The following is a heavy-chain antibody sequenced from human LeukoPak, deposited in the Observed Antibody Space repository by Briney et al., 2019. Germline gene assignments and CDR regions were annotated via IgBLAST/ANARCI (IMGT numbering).Heavy chain of an antibody. V-gene: IGHV1-69*13. CDR2: IIPIFGTA. CDR1: GGTVSRYP. Sequence: GASVKVSCKASGGTVSRYPISWVRQAPGQGLEWMGGIIPIFGTANYAQKFQGRVTITADESTSTAYMELSSLRSEDTAVYYCARDRPGRYCSTISCYSASPFDPWGQGTLVTDSS. CDR3: ARDRPGRYCSTISCYSASPFDP. J-gene: IGHJ5*02. D-gene: IGHD2-2*02.